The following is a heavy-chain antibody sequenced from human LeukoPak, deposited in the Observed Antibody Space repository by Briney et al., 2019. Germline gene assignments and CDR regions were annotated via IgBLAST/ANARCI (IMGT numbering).Heavy chain of an antibody. J-gene: IGHJ6*03. Sequence: SQTLSLTCTVSGGSISSGDYYWSWIRQPPGKGLEWIGYIYYSGSTYYNPSLKSRVTISVDTSKNQFSLKLSSVTAADTAVYYCARVEVSVPQRYHYYYMDVWGKGTTVTVSS. D-gene: IGHD2-2*01. CDR1: GGSISSGDYY. CDR3: ARVEVSVPQRYHYYYMDV. V-gene: IGHV4-30-4*08. CDR2: IYYSGST.